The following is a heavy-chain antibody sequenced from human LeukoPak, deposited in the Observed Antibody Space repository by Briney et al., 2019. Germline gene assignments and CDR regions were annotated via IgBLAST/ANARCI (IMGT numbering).Heavy chain of an antibody. D-gene: IGHD3-22*01. Sequence: GASVKVSCKASGYSFSSYSISWVRQAPGQGLEWMGWISAYSGNTNYAHKLQGRVTMTRDMSTSTVYMELSSLRSEDTAVYYCASDGYYDSSGYYKLAPLLGYWGQGTLVTVSS. J-gene: IGHJ4*02. CDR3: ASDGYYDSSGYYKLAPLLGY. CDR1: GYSFSSYS. V-gene: IGHV1-18*01. CDR2: ISAYSGNT.